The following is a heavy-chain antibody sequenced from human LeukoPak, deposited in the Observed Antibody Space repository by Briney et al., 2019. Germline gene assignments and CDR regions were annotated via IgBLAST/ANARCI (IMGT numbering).Heavy chain of an antibody. CDR1: GFTFSSYS. Sequence: PGRSLRLSCAASGFTFSSYSMNWVRQAPGKGLEWVSFITGSSGTIHYADSVKGRFTISRDNAKNSLYLEMNSLRAEDTAVYYCARVRSGYYKDYWGQGTLVTVSS. J-gene: IGHJ4*02. CDR3: ARVRSGYYKDY. D-gene: IGHD3-3*01. V-gene: IGHV3-48*01. CDR2: ITGSSGTI.